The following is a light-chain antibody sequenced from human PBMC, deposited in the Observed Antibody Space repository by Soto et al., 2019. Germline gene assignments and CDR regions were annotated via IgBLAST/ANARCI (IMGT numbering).Light chain of an antibody. CDR1: QGIRSG. CDR2: AAS. CDR3: LQNNTYPLT. J-gene: IGKJ4*01. V-gene: IGKV1-17*01. Sequence: DIQMTQSPSSLSASVGDRVTITCRASQGIRSGLGWYQQKPGKAPKRLIDAASSLQSGVPSRFRGSGSGTEFTLTISSLQPEDFATYYCLQNNTYPLTFGGGTKVDIK.